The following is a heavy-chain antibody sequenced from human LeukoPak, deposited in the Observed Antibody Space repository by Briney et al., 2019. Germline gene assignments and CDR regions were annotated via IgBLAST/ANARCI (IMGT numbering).Heavy chain of an antibody. CDR2: IYTSGST. CDR3: ARVGYSSGWFVDY. D-gene: IGHD6-19*01. V-gene: IGHV4-4*08. CDR1: GGSISSYY. Sequence: SETLSLTCTVSGGSISSYYWSWIRQPPGKGLEWIGYIYTSGSTNYNPSLKSRVTMSVDTSKNQFSLKLSSVTAADTAVYYCARVGYSSGWFVDYWGQGTLVTVSS. J-gene: IGHJ4*02.